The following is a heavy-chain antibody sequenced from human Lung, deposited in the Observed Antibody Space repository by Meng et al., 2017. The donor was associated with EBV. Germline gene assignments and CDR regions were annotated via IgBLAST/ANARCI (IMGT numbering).Heavy chain of an antibody. D-gene: IGHD3-3*01. CDR2: VYDSGHT. J-gene: IGHJ4*02. CDR1: GGSISGSSSY. V-gene: IGHV4-39*01. CDR3: ARGKLSGYRYFDY. Sequence: HLPGQGSGLGKPSETLSPSCTVSGGSISGSSSYWGWIRQIPERGMDWIGSVYDSGHTYYHPSLEGRVTISVETSTNQFSLKMNFVSAADTAVYYCARGKLSGYRYFDYWGQGTLVTVSS.